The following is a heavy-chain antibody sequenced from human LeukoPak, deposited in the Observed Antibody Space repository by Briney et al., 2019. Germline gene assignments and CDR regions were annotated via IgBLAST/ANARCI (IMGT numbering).Heavy chain of an antibody. V-gene: IGHV3-23*01. J-gene: IGHJ4*02. D-gene: IGHD6-13*01. CDR3: AKESIAAAGAFDY. CDR1: GFTFSSYA. CDR2: ISGSGGST. Sequence: GGSLRLSCAASGFTFSSYAMSWVRQAPGKGLEWVSAISGSGGSTYYADSVKGRFTISRNNSKNTLYLQMNSLRAEETAVYYGAKESIAAAGAFDYGGQGTLVTVSA.